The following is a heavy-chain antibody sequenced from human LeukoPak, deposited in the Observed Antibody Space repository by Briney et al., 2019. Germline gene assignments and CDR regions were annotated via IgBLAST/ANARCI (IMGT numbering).Heavy chain of an antibody. J-gene: IGHJ3*02. D-gene: IGHD2-15*01. CDR3: AKDFGRYCSGGSCFPPDAFDI. V-gene: IGHV3-23*01. CDR2: ISASGGST. CDR1: GVTFTNYG. Sequence: GGSLRLSCAVSGVTFTNYGMTWVRQAPGKGLEWVSAISASGGSTYYADSVKGRFTISRDDSKNTLYLQMNSLRAEDTAVYYCAKDFGRYCSGGSCFPPDAFDIWGQGTMVTVSS.